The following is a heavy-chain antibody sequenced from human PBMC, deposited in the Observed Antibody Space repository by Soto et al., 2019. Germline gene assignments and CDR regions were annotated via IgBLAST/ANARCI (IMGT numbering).Heavy chain of an antibody. V-gene: IGHV4-39*01. Sequence: SETLSLTCTVSGGSISSSSYYWGWIRQPPGKGLEWIGSIYYSGSTYYNPSLKSRVTISVDTSKNQFSLKLSSVTAADTAVYYCARHLWFGELFRWFDPWGQGTLVTVSS. CDR2: IYYSGST. CDR1: GGSISSSSYY. J-gene: IGHJ5*02. CDR3: ARHLWFGELFRWFDP. D-gene: IGHD3-10*01.